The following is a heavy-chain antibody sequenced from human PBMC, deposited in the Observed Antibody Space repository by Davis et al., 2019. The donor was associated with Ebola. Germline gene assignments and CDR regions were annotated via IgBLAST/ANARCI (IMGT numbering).Heavy chain of an antibody. CDR1: GFDISSNY. Sequence: GGSLRLSCVVSGFDISSNYMNWVRQAPGKGLEWVSIIYSGGTTYYADSVKGRFTISRHNSKNTVYLQMNNLRAEDTAVYYCASVYCTSGTCYVDYWGQGTLVTVSS. V-gene: IGHV3-53*04. D-gene: IGHD2-8*01. CDR2: IYSGGTT. J-gene: IGHJ4*02. CDR3: ASVYCTSGTCYVDY.